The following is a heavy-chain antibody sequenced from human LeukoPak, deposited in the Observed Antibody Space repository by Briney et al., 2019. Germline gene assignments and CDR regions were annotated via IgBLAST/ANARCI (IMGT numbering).Heavy chain of an antibody. V-gene: IGHV4-39*07. CDR2: SYYSGST. Sequence: SETLSLTCTVSGGSISSSSYYWGWIRQPPGKGLEWIGSSYYSGSTYYNPSLKSRVTISVDTSKNQFSLKLSSVTGADTAVYYCARAGGSGWSNWFDPWGQGTLVTVSS. J-gene: IGHJ5*02. CDR3: ARAGGSGWSNWFDP. D-gene: IGHD6-19*01. CDR1: GGSISSSSYY.